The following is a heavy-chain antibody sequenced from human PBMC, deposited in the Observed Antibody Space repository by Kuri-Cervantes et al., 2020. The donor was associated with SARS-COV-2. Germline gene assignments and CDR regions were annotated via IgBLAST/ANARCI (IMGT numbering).Heavy chain of an antibody. CDR3: ARDLGYVQRERRPYYYGMDV. CDR1: GCTFSSYA. J-gene: IGHJ6*02. D-gene: IGHD1-1*01. V-gene: IGHV1-69*13. Sequence: SVKVSCKASGCTFSSYAISWVRQAPGQGLEWMGGIIPIFGTANYAQKFQGRVTITADESTSTAYMELSSLRSEDTAVYYCARDLGYVQRERRPYYYGMDVWGQGTTVTVSS. CDR2: IIPIFGTA.